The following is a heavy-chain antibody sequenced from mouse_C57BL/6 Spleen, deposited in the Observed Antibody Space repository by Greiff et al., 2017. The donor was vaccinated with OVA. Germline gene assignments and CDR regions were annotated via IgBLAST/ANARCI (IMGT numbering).Heavy chain of an antibody. CDR1: GYAFSSSW. CDR2: IYPGDGDT. V-gene: IGHV1-82*01. Sequence: QVQLQQSGPELVKPGASVKISCKASGYAFSSSWMNWVKQRPGKGLEWIGRIYPGDGDTNYNGKFKGKATLTADKSSSTAYMQLSSLTSEDSAVYFCARERDDYWGQGTTLTVSS. J-gene: IGHJ2*01. CDR3: ARERDDY.